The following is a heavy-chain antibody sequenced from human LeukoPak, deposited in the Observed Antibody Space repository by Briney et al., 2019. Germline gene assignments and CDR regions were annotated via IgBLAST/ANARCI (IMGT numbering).Heavy chain of an antibody. V-gene: IGHV2-5*02. D-gene: IGHD3-22*01. CDR3: AHRTYYYDSSAYFKSEYFQH. J-gene: IGHJ1*01. Sequence: SGPTLVNPPQTLTLTCTFSGFSLSTSGVGVGWIRQPPGKALECLALIYWDDDKRYSPSLKSRLTITKDTSKNQVVLTMTNMDPVDTATYYCAHRTYYYDSSAYFKSEYFQHWGRGTLVTVSS. CDR1: GFSLSTSGVG. CDR2: IYWDDDK.